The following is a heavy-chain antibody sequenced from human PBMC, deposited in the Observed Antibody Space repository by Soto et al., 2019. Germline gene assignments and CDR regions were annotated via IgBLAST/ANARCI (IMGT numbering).Heavy chain of an antibody. CDR1: GYTFTSYD. Sequence: ASVKVSCKASGYTFTSYDINWVRQATGQGLELMGWMNPNSGNTGYAQKFQGRVTMTRNTSISTAYMELSSLRSEDTAVYYCARGVPPALYGSGSYDYWGQGTPVTVSS. J-gene: IGHJ4*02. D-gene: IGHD3-10*01. CDR2: MNPNSGNT. V-gene: IGHV1-8*01. CDR3: ARGVPPALYGSGSYDY.